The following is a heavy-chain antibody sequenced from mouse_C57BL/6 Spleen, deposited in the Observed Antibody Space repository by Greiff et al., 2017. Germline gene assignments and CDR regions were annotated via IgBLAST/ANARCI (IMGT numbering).Heavy chain of an antibody. Sequence: QVQLQQPGAELVKPGASVKLSCKASGYTFTSYWMPWVKQRPGRGPEWIGRIDPNGCGTKYNEKFTGKATLTVDKPSSTAYMQLSSLTSEDSAVYYCAYEDDWGQGTSVTVSS. CDR1: GYTFTSYW. J-gene: IGHJ4*01. V-gene: IGHV1-72*01. CDR3: AYEDD. CDR2: IDPNGCGT. D-gene: IGHD2-12*01.